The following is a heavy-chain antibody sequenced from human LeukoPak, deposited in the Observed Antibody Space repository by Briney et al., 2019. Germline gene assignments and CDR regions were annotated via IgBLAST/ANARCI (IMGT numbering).Heavy chain of an antibody. D-gene: IGHD1-26*01. J-gene: IGHJ4*02. CDR1: GFTFSSYS. CDR3: ARSSGSYSTHFDY. V-gene: IGHV3-48*04. Sequence: PGGSLRLSCAASGFTFSSYSMNWVRQAPGKGLEWVSYISSSSTIYYADSVKGRFTISRDNAKNSLYLQMNSLRAEDTAVYYCARSSGSYSTHFDYWGQGTLVTVSS. CDR2: ISSSSTI.